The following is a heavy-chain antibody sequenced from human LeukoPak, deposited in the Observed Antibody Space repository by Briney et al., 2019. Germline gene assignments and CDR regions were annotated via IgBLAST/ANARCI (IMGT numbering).Heavy chain of an antibody. V-gene: IGHV4-59*01. CDR2: IYDSGTT. D-gene: IGHD2-21*02. CDR3: ARSVVVTATLRYHYGMDV. Sequence: KASETLSLTCTVSGGSIRSYYWNWIRQPPGKGLEWIGYIYDSGTTNYNPSLKSRVTMSVASSKNQFSLKLTSVTAADTAVYYCARSVVVTATLRYHYGMDVWGQGTTVTVSS. CDR1: GGSIRSYY. J-gene: IGHJ6*02.